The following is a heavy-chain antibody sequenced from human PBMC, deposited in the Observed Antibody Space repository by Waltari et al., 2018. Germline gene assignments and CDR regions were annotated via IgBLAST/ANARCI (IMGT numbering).Heavy chain of an antibody. J-gene: IGHJ4*02. D-gene: IGHD5-18*01. CDR1: GGSFSGYY. CDR3: ARGKGIQLWSGRLDY. Sequence: QVQLQQWGAGLLKPSETLSLPCAVYGGSFSGYYWSWIRQPPGKGLEWIGEINHSGSTNYNPSLKSRVTISVDTSKNQFSLKLSSVTAADTAVYYCARGKGIQLWSGRLDYWGQGTLVTVSS. CDR2: INHSGST. V-gene: IGHV4-34*01.